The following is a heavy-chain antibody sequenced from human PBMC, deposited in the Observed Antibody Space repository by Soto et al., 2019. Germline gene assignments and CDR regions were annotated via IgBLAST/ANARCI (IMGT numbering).Heavy chain of an antibody. D-gene: IGHD6-25*01. CDR1: GFTFSSYW. J-gene: IGHJ4*02. CDR2: INSDGSST. V-gene: IGHV3-74*01. Sequence: VGSLRLSCAASGFTFSSYWMHWVRQAPGKGLVWVSRINSDGSSTSYADSVKGRFTISRDNAKNTLYLQMNSLRAEDTAVYYCVKDRESEKIAAVVLGWGPFDYWGQGTLVTVSS. CDR3: VKDRESEKIAAVVLGWGPFDY.